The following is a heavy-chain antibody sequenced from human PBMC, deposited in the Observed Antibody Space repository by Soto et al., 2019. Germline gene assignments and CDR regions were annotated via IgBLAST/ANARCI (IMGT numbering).Heavy chain of an antibody. V-gene: IGHV4-31*03. CDR2: IYNSATT. J-gene: IGHJ5*02. CDR1: GGSISTGGYY. Sequence: QVQLQESGPGLVKPSQTLSLTCTVSGGSISTGGYYWSWIRQHPGKGLERIGYIYNSATTYYNPSLKSRVTISVNTSKNQFSLKLSTVTVADTPVYYCARDPAPWGQGALVTVSS. CDR3: ARDPAP.